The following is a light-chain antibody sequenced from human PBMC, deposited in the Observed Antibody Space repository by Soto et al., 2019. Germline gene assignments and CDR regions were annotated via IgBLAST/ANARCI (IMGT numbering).Light chain of an antibody. CDR3: LQYNNWPLT. CDR1: QRVGNT. Sequence: EIVMTQSPDTLSVSPGERVSLSCRASQRVGNTVAWYQQKSGQAPRLLIYGGSTRATGIPVRFSGGGFGTDFTLTIDSLQSEDFAIYYCLQYNNWPLTFGGGTKVEI. V-gene: IGKV3-15*01. CDR2: GGS. J-gene: IGKJ4*01.